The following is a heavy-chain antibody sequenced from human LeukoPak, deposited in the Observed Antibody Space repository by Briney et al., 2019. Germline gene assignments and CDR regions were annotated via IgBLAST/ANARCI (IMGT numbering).Heavy chain of an antibody. Sequence: GGSLRLSCAASGFSVNNLYMSWVRQAPGKGLEWVSVIYSGDRTYYADSVRGRFTFSRDTSKNTVYLQMNSLRPEERAVYYCARDGEYSYGYGFDYWGQGTLVTVSS. D-gene: IGHD5-18*01. V-gene: IGHV3-66*01. CDR3: ARDGEYSYGYGFDY. CDR2: IYSGDRT. J-gene: IGHJ4*02. CDR1: GFSVNNLY.